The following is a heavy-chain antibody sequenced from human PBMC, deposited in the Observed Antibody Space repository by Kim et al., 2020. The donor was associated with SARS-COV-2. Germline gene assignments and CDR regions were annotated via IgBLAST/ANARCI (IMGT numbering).Heavy chain of an antibody. CDR1: GFTFSSYD. V-gene: IGHV3-13*01. Sequence: GGSLGLSCAASGFTFSSYDMHWVRQATGKGLEWVSAIGTAGDTYYPGSVKGRFTISRENAKNSLYLQMNSLRAGDTAVYYCARGGYSGYDYFYYYGMDVWGQGTTVTVSS. J-gene: IGHJ6*02. CDR2: IGTAGDT. CDR3: ARGGYSGYDYFYYYGMDV. D-gene: IGHD5-12*01.